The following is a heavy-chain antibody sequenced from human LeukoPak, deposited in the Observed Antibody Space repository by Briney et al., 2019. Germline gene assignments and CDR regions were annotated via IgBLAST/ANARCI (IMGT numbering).Heavy chain of an antibody. CDR2: ISSNGGST. V-gene: IGHV3-64*01. CDR1: GFTFSSYA. Sequence: GGSLRLSCAASGFTFSSYAMHWVRQAPGKGLEYVSAISSNGGSTYYANSVKGRFTISRDNSKNTLYLQMGSLRAEDMAVYYCARDDAFDIWGQGTMVTVSS. CDR3: ARDDAFDI. J-gene: IGHJ3*02.